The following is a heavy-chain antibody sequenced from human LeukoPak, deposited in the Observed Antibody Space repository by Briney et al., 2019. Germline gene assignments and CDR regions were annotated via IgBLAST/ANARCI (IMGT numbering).Heavy chain of an antibody. Sequence: GRSLRLSCVASGFTFSSYGMHWVRQAPGKGLEWVAVISYDGIKKYFADSVKGRLTISRDNSKNTLYLQMNSLGVEDTAVYYCARDPYSGYDPKAPDYWGQGILVTVSS. CDR3: ARDPYSGYDPKAPDY. CDR1: GFTFSSYG. J-gene: IGHJ4*02. CDR2: ISYDGIKK. D-gene: IGHD5-12*01. V-gene: IGHV3-30*03.